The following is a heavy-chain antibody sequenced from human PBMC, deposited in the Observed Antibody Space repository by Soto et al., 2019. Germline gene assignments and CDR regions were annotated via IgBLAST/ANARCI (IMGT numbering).Heavy chain of an antibody. CDR1: DFTITNAW. Sequence: EVQLVESGGGLVKPGGSLRLSCAASDFTITNAWMNWVRQAPGKGLEWVGRIKTKAEGGATDYAAPLKGRFTLSRDDSRKHPFLPMNNPKTEDPGVVYWYTGSGEGVWGQGATVTVSS. CDR2: IKTKAEGGAT. CDR3: YTGSGEGV. D-gene: IGHD1-1*01. V-gene: IGHV3-15*07. J-gene: IGHJ6*02.